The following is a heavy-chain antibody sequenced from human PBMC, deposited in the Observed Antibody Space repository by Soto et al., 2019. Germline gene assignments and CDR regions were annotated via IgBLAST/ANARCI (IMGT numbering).Heavy chain of an antibody. CDR2: INPSGGST. V-gene: IGHV1-46*01. Sequence: ASVKVSCKTSGYTFTSYYMHWVRQAPGQGLEWMGIINPSGGSTSYAQKFQGRVTMTRDTSTSTAYMELSRLRSEDTAVYYCARAHVRGYSGYETDYWGQGTLVTVST. CDR3: ARAHVRGYSGYETDY. D-gene: IGHD5-12*01. CDR1: GYTFTSYY. J-gene: IGHJ4*02.